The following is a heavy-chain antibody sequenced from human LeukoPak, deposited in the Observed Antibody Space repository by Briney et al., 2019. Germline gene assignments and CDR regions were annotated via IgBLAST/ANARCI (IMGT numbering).Heavy chain of an antibody. Sequence: PSEXLSLTCAVYGGSFSGYYWSWIRQPPGKGVEGIGEINHSGSTNYNPSLKSRVTISVDTSKNQFSLKLSSVTAADTAVYYCARFGLSLVVPAAIYGLGAFDIWGQGTMVTVSS. D-gene: IGHD2-2*01. V-gene: IGHV4-34*01. J-gene: IGHJ3*02. CDR3: ARFGLSLVVPAAIYGLGAFDI. CDR2: INHSGST. CDR1: GGSFSGYY.